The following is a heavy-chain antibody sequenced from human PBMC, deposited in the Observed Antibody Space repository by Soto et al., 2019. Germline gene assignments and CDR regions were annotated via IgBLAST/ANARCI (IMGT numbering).Heavy chain of an antibody. V-gene: IGHV4-31*03. CDR3: ATSSIGDNSGYFPF. CDR1: GGSINNNYFY. Sequence: SETLSLTCNVSGGSINNNYFYWSWIRQFPGKGLEWIGYIYHSGSTYYNLSLKSRVTISIDTSRNQFSLELRSVTAADTAVYYCATSSIGDNSGYFPFWGQGTLVTVSS. J-gene: IGHJ4*02. D-gene: IGHD3-22*01. CDR2: IYHSGST.